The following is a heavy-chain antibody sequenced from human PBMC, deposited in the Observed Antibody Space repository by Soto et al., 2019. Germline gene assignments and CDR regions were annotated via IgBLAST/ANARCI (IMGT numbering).Heavy chain of an antibody. CDR1: GGSISSYY. J-gene: IGHJ4*02. V-gene: IGHV4-59*01. CDR3: ARGAETYYDFWSGYYPPMGFDY. D-gene: IGHD3-3*01. Sequence: SETLSLTCTVSGGSISSYYWSWIRQPPGKGLEWIGYIYYSGSTNYNPSLKSRVTISVDTSKNQFSLKLSSVTAADTAVYYCARGAETYYDFWSGYYPPMGFDYWGKGTLVTVSS. CDR2: IYYSGST.